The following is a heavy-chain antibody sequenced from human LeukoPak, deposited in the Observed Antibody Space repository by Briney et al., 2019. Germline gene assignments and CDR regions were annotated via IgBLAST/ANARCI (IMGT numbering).Heavy chain of an antibody. CDR3: ARVGAAYRDSNY. CDR2: LNPNSGGT. CDR1: GYTFTAFF. Sequence: GASVKVSCKTSGYTFTAFFIHWVRQAPGQGLEWMGWLNPNSGGTNYAQKFQGRVTMTRDTSISTAYMELSRLRSDDTAVYFCARVGAAYRDSNYWGQGTLVTVSS. D-gene: IGHD1-26*01. J-gene: IGHJ4*02. V-gene: IGHV1-2*02.